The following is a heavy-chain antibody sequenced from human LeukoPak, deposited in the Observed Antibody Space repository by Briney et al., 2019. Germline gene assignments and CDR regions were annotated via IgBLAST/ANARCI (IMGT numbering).Heavy chain of an antibody. Sequence: GASVKVSCKASGGTFSSYAISWVRQAPGQGLEWMGGIIPIFGTANYAQKFQGRVTITRDTSASTAYMELSSLRSEDTAVYYCARVDDFWSGSAGYWGQGTLVTVSS. V-gene: IGHV1-69*05. D-gene: IGHD3-3*01. CDR2: IIPIFGTA. CDR1: GGTFSSYA. CDR3: ARVDDFWSGSAGY. J-gene: IGHJ4*02.